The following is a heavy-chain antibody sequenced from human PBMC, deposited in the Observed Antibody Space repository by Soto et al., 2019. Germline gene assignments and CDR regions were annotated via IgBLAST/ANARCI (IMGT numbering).Heavy chain of an antibody. Sequence: QVQLVESGGGVVQPGRSLRLSCAASGFTFSKFAMHWVRQAPGKGLEWVAFISHDGSNKFYAGSMKGRFAISRDNSKNTLYLEINSLGAEDTAVYYYAKLAPALYLFSFFDYWGQGTLVTVSS. CDR1: GFTFSKFA. D-gene: IGHD2-2*01. CDR2: ISHDGSNK. CDR3: AKLAPALYLFSFFDY. J-gene: IGHJ4*03. V-gene: IGHV3-30*18.